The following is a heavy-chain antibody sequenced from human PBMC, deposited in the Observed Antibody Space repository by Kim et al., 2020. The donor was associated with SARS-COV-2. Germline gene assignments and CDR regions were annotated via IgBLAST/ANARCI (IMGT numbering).Heavy chain of an antibody. V-gene: IGHV1-3*04. CDR1: GYTFTTYA. Sequence: ASVKVSCKASGYTFTTYAMHWVRPAPGQGLEWMGWINIGNGKTIYSRKFQGRVTITRDTSASTAYMQLNSLESEDTAVYYCTKDGGATGNSDYWGQGTLVTVSS. J-gene: IGHJ4*02. D-gene: IGHD1-1*01. CDR2: INIGNGKT. CDR3: TKDGGATGNSDY.